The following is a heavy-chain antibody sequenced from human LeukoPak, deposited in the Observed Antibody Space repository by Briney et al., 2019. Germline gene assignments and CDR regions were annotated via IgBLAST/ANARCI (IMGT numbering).Heavy chain of an antibody. D-gene: IGHD6-13*01. Sequence: GGSLRLSCAASGFTFSSYGMHWVRQAPGQRLEWMGWINAGNGNTKYSQKFQGRVTITRDTSASTAYMELSSLRSEDTAVYYCARDESSSWYAYFQHWGQGTPVTVSS. CDR2: INAGNGNT. CDR1: GFTFSSYG. J-gene: IGHJ1*01. CDR3: ARDESSSWYAYFQH. V-gene: IGHV1-3*01.